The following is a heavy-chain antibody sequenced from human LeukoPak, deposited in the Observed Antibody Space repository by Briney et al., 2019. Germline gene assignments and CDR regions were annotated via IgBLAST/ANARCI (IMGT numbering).Heavy chain of an antibody. CDR1: GFTFSSYG. V-gene: IGHV3-30*18. CDR3: AKDQGY. J-gene: IGHJ4*02. Sequence: GRSLRLSCAASGFTFSSYGMHWVRQAPGKGLEWVAVIPYDGSNKYYADSVKGRFTISRDNSKNTLYLQMNSLRAEDTAVYYCAKDQGYWGQGTLVTVSS. CDR2: IPYDGSNK.